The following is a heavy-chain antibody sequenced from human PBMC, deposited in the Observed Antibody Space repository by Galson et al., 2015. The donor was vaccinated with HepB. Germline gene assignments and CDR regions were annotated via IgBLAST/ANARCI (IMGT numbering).Heavy chain of an antibody. J-gene: IGHJ4*02. CDR2: IYWNDDK. Sequence: PALVKPTQTLTLTCTFSGFSLSTSGVGVGWIRQPPGKALEWLALIYWNDDKRYSPSLKSRLTITKDTSKSQVVLTMTNMDPVDTATYYCVSSPSATAIPYYFDYWGQGTLVTVSS. CDR1: GFSLSTSGVG. CDR3: VSSPSATAIPYYFDY. D-gene: IGHD2-2*02. V-gene: IGHV2-5*04.